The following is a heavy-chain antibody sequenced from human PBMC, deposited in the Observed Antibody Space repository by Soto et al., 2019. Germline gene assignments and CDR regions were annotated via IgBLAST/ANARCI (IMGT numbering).Heavy chain of an antibody. J-gene: IGHJ6*02. CDR1: GFSLSTSGMG. CDR3: ARVVVVPAATYYYYYGMDV. D-gene: IGHD2-2*01. Sequence: SGPTLVNPTQTLTLTCTFSGFSLSTSGMGVSWIRQPPGKALEWLALIDWDDDKYYSTSLKTRLTISKDTSKNQVVLTMTNMDPVDTATYYCARVVVVPAATYYYYYGMDVWGQGTTVTVSS. V-gene: IGHV2-70*01. CDR2: IDWDDDK.